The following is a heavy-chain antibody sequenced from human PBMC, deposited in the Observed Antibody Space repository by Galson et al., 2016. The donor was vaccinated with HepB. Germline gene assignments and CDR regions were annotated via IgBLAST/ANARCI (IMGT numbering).Heavy chain of an antibody. V-gene: IGHV3-53*01. D-gene: IGHD2-2*02. J-gene: IGHJ5*02. CDR1: GFTVSSNY. CDR2: IYSGGST. Sequence: SLRLSCAASGFTVSSNYMSWVRQAPGKGLEWVSVIYSGGSTYYADSVKGRFTISRDNARSLLYLQMNSLRAEDTAVYHCARCSSATCYRRGGFDPWGQGTLVTVSS. CDR3: ARCSSATCYRRGGFDP.